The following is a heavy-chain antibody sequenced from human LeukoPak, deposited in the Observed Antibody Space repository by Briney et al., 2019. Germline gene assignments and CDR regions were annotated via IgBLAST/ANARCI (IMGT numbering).Heavy chain of an antibody. CDR3: AREVGIERFDY. Sequence: SETLSLTCTVSGGSISSSSYYWGWIRQPPGKGLEWIGSIYYSGSTYYNPSLKSRVTISVDTSKNQFSLKLSSVTAADTAIYYCAREVGIERFDYWGQGALVTVSS. D-gene: IGHD6-13*01. CDR2: IYYSGST. V-gene: IGHV4-39*07. J-gene: IGHJ4*02. CDR1: GGSISSSSYY.